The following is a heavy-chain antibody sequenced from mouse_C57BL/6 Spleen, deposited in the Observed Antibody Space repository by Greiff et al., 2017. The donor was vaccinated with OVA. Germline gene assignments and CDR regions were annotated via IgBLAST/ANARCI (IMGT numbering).Heavy chain of an antibody. J-gene: IGHJ4*01. Sequence: VQLQQPGAELVKPGASVKLSCKASGYTFTSYWMQWVKQRPGQGLEWIGELDPSDSYTNYNQKFKGKATLTVDTSSSTAYMQLSSLTSEDSAVYYSARRAYQGAMDYWGQGTSVTVSS. D-gene: IGHD6-5*01. CDR1: GYTFTSYW. CDR3: ARRAYQGAMDY. CDR2: LDPSDSYT. V-gene: IGHV1-50*01.